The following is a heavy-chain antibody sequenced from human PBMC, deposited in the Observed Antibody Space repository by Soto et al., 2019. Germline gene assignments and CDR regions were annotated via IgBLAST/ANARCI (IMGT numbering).Heavy chain of an antibody. J-gene: IGHJ6*01. Sequence: ASETLALTCTVSGGSISSSSYYWGWIRQPPGKGLEWIGSIYYSGSTYYNPSLKSRVTISVDTSKNQFSLKLSSVTAADTAVYYCARSRRVWFGEGDYYGMDVWGQGTTVTVSS. V-gene: IGHV4-39*01. CDR2: IYYSGST. D-gene: IGHD3-10*01. CDR1: GGSISSSSYY. CDR3: ARSRRVWFGEGDYYGMDV.